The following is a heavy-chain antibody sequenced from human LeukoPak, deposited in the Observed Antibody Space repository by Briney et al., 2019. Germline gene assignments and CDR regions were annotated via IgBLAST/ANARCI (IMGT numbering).Heavy chain of an antibody. Sequence: GGSLRLSCAASGFTFSTSDMGWVRQAPGKGLEWVSSISGGGGTTFYADSVKGRFTISRDNSKSTLYLQMNSLSAADTAVYYCAKFRARGAFDIWGQGTMVTVSS. V-gene: IGHV3-23*01. CDR2: ISGGGGTT. CDR1: GFTFSTSD. J-gene: IGHJ3*02. CDR3: AKFRARGAFDI.